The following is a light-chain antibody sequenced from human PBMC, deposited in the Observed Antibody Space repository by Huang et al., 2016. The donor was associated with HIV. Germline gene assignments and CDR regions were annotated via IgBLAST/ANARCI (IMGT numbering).Light chain of an antibody. Sequence: DLIMTQSPDSLAVSLGERATLNCRSSQSVYSSSTSKDYMAWFQQKPGQPPRFLLFWASTREAGVPDRFSGSGSGTHFTLTIANLEAEDAAIYYCQQYYSSPQTFGQGTRVEVK. CDR3: QQYYSSPQT. J-gene: IGKJ1*01. CDR2: WAS. CDR1: QSVYSSSTSKDY. V-gene: IGKV4-1*01.